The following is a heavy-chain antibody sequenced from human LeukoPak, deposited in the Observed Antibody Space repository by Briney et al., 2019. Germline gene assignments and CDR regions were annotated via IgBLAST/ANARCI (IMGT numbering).Heavy chain of an antibody. D-gene: IGHD4-17*01. CDR3: ARGPMTTVTRGALDI. CDR1: GYTFTSYY. Sequence: GASVKVSCKASGYTFTSYYMHWVRQAPGQGLEWMGIINPSGGSTSQPQKFQGRVTMTRDTSTSTVYMELSSLRSDDTALYYCARGPMTTVTRGALDIWGQGTMVTVSS. V-gene: IGHV1-46*01. CDR2: INPSGGST. J-gene: IGHJ3*02.